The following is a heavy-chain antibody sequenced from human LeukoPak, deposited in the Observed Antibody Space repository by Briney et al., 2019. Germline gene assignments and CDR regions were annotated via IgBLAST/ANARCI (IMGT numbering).Heavy chain of an antibody. V-gene: IGHV3-43D*03. Sequence: GGSLRLSCAASGFTFDDYAMHWVREAPGRGLEWVSLISWDGGSTYYADSVKGRFTISRDNSKNSLYLQMNSLRAEDTALYYCAKDLGEGGGTAFDYWGQGTLVTVSS. CDR2: ISWDGGST. J-gene: IGHJ4*02. D-gene: IGHD1-26*01. CDR3: AKDLGEGGGTAFDY. CDR1: GFTFDDYA.